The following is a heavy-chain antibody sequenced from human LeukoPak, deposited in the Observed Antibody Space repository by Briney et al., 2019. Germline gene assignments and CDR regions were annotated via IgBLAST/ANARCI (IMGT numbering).Heavy chain of an antibody. V-gene: IGHV3-9*01. CDR1: GFTFDDYA. CDR2: ISWNSGSI. CDR3: AKEDRRGRHFDF. Sequence: PGGSLRLSCVASGFTFDDYAMHWVRQAPGKGLGWVSGISWNSGSIGYADSVKGRFTISRDNAKNSLYLQMNSLRAEDTALYYCAKEDRRGRHFDFWGQGTLVTVSS. D-gene: IGHD3-16*01. J-gene: IGHJ4*02.